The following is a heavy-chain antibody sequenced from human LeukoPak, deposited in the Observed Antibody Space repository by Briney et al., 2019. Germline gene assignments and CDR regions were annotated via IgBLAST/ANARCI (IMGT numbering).Heavy chain of an antibody. Sequence: GGSLRLSCAASGFTFGSYVMSWARQAPGKGPEWVSAISGDGGTYYADSAKGRFTISRDNSKNTLYLQMNSLGGEDTALYYCARYCGAASCYSGFDYWGQGTLVTVAS. J-gene: IGHJ4*02. CDR2: ISGDGGT. V-gene: IGHV3-23*01. D-gene: IGHD2-15*01. CDR3: ARYCGAASCYSGFDY. CDR1: GFTFGSYV.